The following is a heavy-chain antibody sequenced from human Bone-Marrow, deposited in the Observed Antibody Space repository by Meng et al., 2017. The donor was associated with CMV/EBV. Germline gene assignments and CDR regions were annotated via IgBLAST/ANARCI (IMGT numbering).Heavy chain of an antibody. V-gene: IGHV4-34*01. D-gene: IGHD2-2*03. CDR2: INHSGST. J-gene: IGHJ6*02. CDR1: GGSFSGYY. CDR3: ARVGGYCSSTSCYDRGYYYYYGMDV. Sequence: SETLSLTCAVYGGSFSGYYWSWIRQPPGKGLEWIGEINHSGSTNYNPCLKSRVTIPVDTSKNQFPLKLSSVTAADTAVYYCARVGGYCSSTSCYDRGYYYYYGMDVWGQGTTVTVSS.